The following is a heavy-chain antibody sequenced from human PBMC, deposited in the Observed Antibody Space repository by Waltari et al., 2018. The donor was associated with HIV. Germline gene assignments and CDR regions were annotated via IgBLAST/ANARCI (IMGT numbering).Heavy chain of an antibody. CDR2: ISGTGDHT. D-gene: IGHD6-13*01. CDR1: GFSFVTYA. CDR3: ARHSSSHPYYYAMDV. V-gene: IGHV3-23*01. J-gene: IGHJ6*02. Sequence: EVQLLESGGGLVQPGQSLRISCTVSGFSFVTYALSWVRQVPGKGLEWVSAISGTGDHTFYADSVKGRFTISRDNSKRTLYLQMNSLRAEDTALYYCARHSSSHPYYYAMDVWGQGTTVTVSS.